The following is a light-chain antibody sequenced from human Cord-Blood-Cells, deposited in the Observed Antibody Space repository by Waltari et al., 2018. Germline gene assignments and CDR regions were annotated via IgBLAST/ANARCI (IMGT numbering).Light chain of an antibody. J-gene: IGLJ3*02. V-gene: IGLV2-14*01. CDR1: SSDVGGYNA. CDR3: SSYTSSSTWV. CDR2: DVS. Sequence: QSALTQPASVSGSPGQSITISCTGTSSDVGGYNAVSWYQQHPGKAPKRMNYDVSKRASVVSNHLSGSKSGNTASLTISGLQAEDEADYYCSSYTSSSTWVFGGGTKLTVL.